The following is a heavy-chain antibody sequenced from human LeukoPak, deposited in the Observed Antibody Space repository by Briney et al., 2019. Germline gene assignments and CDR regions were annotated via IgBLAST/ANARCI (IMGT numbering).Heavy chain of an antibody. CDR1: GGSIGSYY. V-gene: IGHV4-59*01. CDR2: IYYTRST. J-gene: IGHJ4*02. D-gene: IGHD2-15*01. CDR3: ARCRLSDY. Sequence: SETLSLTCTVSGGSIGSYYWSWIRQPPWKGLEWIGCIYYTRSTNYNPSLKSRVTISVDTSKNQFSLKLSSVTAADTAVYYCARCRLSDYWGQGTLVTVSS.